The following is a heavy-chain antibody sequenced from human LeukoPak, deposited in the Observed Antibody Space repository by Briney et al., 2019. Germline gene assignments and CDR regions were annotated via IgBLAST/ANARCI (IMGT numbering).Heavy chain of an antibody. D-gene: IGHD3-22*01. CDR3: ARDRYYYDSSGYSLDY. CDR2: INSYNGNT. Sequence: ASMKVSCKASGYTFTSYGISWVRQAPGQGLEWMGWINSYNGNTNYAQKLQGRVTMTTDTSTSTAYMEVRSLRSDDTAVFYCARDRYYYDSSGYSLDYWGQGTLVTVSS. V-gene: IGHV1-18*01. J-gene: IGHJ4*02. CDR1: GYTFTSYG.